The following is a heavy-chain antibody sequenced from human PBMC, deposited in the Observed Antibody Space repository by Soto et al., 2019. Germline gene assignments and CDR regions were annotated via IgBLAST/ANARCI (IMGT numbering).Heavy chain of an antibody. CDR1: GGSINNNY. J-gene: IGHJ4*02. V-gene: IGHV4-59*12. D-gene: IGHD2-8*02. CDR3: ARDRITGLFDY. CDR2: IYSSGST. Sequence: SETLSLTCTVSGGSINNNYWSWIRPPPGKGLEWIGYIYSSGSTKYNPSLRSRVTISLDTSKNQFSLKLTSVTAADTVVYYCARDRITGLFDYWGQGTLVTVSS.